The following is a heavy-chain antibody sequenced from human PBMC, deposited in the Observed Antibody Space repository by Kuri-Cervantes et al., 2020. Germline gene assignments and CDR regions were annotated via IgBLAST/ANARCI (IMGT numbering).Heavy chain of an antibody. CDR3: ARVLPLWWSFDY. CDR1: GFTVSSNY. CDR2: IYSGGST. J-gene: IGHJ4*02. D-gene: IGHD2-21*01. Sequence: GGSLRLSCTASGFTVSSNYTSWVRQAPGKGLEWVSVIYSGGSTYSADSVKGRFTISRDNYKNTLYLQMNSLRAEDTAMYYWARVLPLWWSFDYWGQGTLVTVSS. V-gene: IGHV3-53*01.